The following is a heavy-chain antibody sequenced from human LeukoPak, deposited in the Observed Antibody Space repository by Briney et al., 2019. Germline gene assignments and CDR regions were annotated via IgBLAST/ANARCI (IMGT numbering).Heavy chain of an antibody. CDR1: GYTFTSYA. V-gene: IGHV1-3*01. Sequence: GASVKVSCKASGYTFTSYAMHWVRQAPGQRLEWMGWINAGNGNTKYSQKFQGRVTITRDTSASTAYMELSSLRSEDTAVYYCARELASLGGPNGMDVWGQGTTVTVSS. CDR3: ARELASLGGPNGMDV. D-gene: IGHD2-15*01. J-gene: IGHJ6*02. CDR2: INAGNGNT.